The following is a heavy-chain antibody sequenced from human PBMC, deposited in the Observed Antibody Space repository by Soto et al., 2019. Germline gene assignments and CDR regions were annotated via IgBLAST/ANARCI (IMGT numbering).Heavy chain of an antibody. J-gene: IGHJ4*02. V-gene: IGHV3-23*01. CDR2: INGDCAGT. CDR1: GFTFSTYG. Sequence: EVQILESGGGLVQPGGSLRLSCAASGFTFSTYGLIWVRQAPGKGLEWDSLINGDCAGTYYADSVKGRFTISRDNSKNTLYLQMNSLRAEDTAVYYCAARNFEYWGQGTLVTVSS. CDR3: AARNFEY.